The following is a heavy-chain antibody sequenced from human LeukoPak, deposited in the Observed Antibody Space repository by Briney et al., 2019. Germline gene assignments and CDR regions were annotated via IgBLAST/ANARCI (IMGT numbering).Heavy chain of an antibody. V-gene: IGHV4-59*01. D-gene: IGHD6-19*01. CDR3: ARDLAVPGSWYFDL. J-gene: IGHJ2*01. CDR1: GGSISSYY. Sequence: SETLSLTCIVSGGSISSYYWNWIRQPPGKGLEWIGYIYYSGSTRYNPSLMSRVTIPVDTSKNQFSLKLSSVTAADTAVYYCARDLAVPGSWYFDLCGRGTLVTVSS. CDR2: IYYSGST.